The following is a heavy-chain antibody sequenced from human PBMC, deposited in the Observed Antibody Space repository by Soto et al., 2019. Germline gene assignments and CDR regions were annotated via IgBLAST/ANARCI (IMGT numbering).Heavy chain of an antibody. D-gene: IGHD1-26*01. CDR1: GGTSTIYT. CDR2: IVPTLRIT. V-gene: IGHV1-69*02. Sequence: QVQLVQSGAEVKKPGASLRVSCETSGGTSTIYTITWVRQAPGQGLQWMGRIVPTLRITNYAQEFQGRLTXTADSSTSTAHMELPSPPYEDTAVSYCATATHGAGRVGVHSWGQGTLVTVSS. J-gene: IGHJ4*02. CDR3: ATATHGAGRVGVHS.